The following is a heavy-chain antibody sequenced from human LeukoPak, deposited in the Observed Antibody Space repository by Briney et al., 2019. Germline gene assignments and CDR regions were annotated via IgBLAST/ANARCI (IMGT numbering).Heavy chain of an antibody. CDR1: GFTFSSYA. Sequence: PGGSLRLSCAASGFTFSSYAMHWVRQAPGKGLEWVAVISYDGSNKYYADSVKGRFTISRDNSKNTLYLQMNSLRAEDTAVYYCARGPNYDFWSGYLGYFDYWGQGTLVTVSS. V-gene: IGHV3-30-3*01. J-gene: IGHJ4*02. CDR2: ISYDGSNK. CDR3: ARGPNYDFWSGYLGYFDY. D-gene: IGHD3-3*01.